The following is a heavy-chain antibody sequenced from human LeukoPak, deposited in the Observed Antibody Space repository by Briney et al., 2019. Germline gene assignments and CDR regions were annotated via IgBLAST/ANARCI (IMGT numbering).Heavy chain of an antibody. Sequence: KPSETLSLTCTVSGGSISSYYWTWIRQPPGKGLEWVGYIYYSGNTNHNPSLKSRVTISVDTSKSQFSLKLSSVTAADTAVYYCACLSSNGRRALDIWGQGTMVTVSS. J-gene: IGHJ3*02. CDR1: GGSISSYY. CDR2: IYYSGNT. D-gene: IGHD2-8*01. V-gene: IGHV4-59*08. CDR3: ACLSSNGRRALDI.